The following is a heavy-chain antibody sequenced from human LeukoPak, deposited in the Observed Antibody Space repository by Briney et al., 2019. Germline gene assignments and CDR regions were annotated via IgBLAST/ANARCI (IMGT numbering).Heavy chain of an antibody. CDR2: IYYSGST. D-gene: IGHD2-15*01. Sequence: PSETLSLTCSVSGGSISSYYWSWIRQPPGKGLEWIGYIYYSGSTNYNPSLKSRVTISVDTSKNQFSLKLSSVTAADTAVYYCARMLPREDAFDIWGQGTMVTVSS. J-gene: IGHJ3*02. CDR3: ARMLPREDAFDI. V-gene: IGHV4-59*01. CDR1: GGSISSYY.